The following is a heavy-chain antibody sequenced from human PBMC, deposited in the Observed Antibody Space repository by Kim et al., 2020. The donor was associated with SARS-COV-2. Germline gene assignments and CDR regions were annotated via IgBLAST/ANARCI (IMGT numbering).Heavy chain of an antibody. V-gene: IGHV1-46*01. CDR1: GYTFTSYY. J-gene: IGHJ6*02. CDR3: ARDEMVEQWLEVRSYYYYGMDV. Sequence: ASVKVSCKASGYTFTSYYMHWVRQAPGQGLEWMGIINPSGGSTSYAQKFQGRVTMTRDTSTSTVYMELSSLRSEDTAVYYCARDEMVEQWLEVRSYYYYGMDVWGQGTTVTVSS. CDR2: INPSGGST. D-gene: IGHD6-19*01.